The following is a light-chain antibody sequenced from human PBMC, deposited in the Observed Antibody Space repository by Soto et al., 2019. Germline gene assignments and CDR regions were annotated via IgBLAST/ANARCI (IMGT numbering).Light chain of an antibody. CDR1: SSDVGSYNL. CDR3: CSYAGTSTHTV. V-gene: IGLV2-23*02. Sequence: QSALNQPASVSGSPGQSITISCTGTSSDVGSYNLVSWYQQHPGKAPKLMISEVSKRPSGISDRFSGSKSGSTASLTISGLQAEDEADYYCCSYAGTSTHTVFGGGTQLTVL. CDR2: EVS. J-gene: IGLJ7*01.